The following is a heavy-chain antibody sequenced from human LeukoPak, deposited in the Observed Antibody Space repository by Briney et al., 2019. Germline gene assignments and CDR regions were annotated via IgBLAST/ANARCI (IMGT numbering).Heavy chain of an antibody. Sequence: GGSLRLSCAASGFTFDEYGMNWVRQVPGKGLECVSGINWNGGNAGYADSVKGRFTISRDNAKNSLYLQMDSLTAEDTALYYCARRFLYSSSWFFDLWGQGTLVTVSS. D-gene: IGHD6-13*01. J-gene: IGHJ4*02. CDR3: ARRFLYSSSWFFDL. CDR1: GFTFDEYG. V-gene: IGHV3-20*04. CDR2: INWNGGNA.